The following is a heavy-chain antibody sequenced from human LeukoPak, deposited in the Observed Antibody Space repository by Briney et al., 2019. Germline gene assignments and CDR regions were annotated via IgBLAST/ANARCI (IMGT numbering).Heavy chain of an antibody. CDR1: GFTFSSYW. CDR2: INSDGSST. D-gene: IGHD3-9*01. J-gene: IGHJ3*02. CDR3: ARDDVIRYFDWLSLPDAFDI. Sequence: GGSLRLSCAASGFTFSSYWMHWVRQAPGKGLVWVSRINSDGSSTSYADSVKGRFTISRDNAKNTLYLQMNSLRAEDTAVYYCARDDVIRYFDWLSLPDAFDIWGHGTMVTVSS. V-gene: IGHV3-74*01.